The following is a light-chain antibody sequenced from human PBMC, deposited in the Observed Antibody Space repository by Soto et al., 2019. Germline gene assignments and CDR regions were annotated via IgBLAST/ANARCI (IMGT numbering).Light chain of an antibody. CDR3: QQRSNWPPIT. Sequence: ETVLTQSPATLSLSPGERATLSCRASQSVSSYLAWYQQRPGQAPRLLIYDASNRATGIPARFSGSGSGTDFTLNISRLEAEDFGIYYCQQRSNWPPITFGQGTRLEIK. CDR1: QSVSSY. J-gene: IGKJ5*01. CDR2: DAS. V-gene: IGKV3-11*01.